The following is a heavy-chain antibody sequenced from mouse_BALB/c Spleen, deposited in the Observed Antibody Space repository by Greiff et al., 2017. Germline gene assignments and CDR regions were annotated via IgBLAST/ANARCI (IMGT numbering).Heavy chain of an antibody. D-gene: IGHD1-1*01. J-gene: IGHJ4*01. CDR2: ISDGGSYT. CDR3: ARSTQNRYSCAMDY. Sequence: EVQLVESGGGLVKPGGSLKFSCAASGFTFSDYYMYWVRQTPEKRLEWVATISDGGSYTYYPDSVKGRYTNSRDNAKNNLYLQMSSLKSEDTTMYYCARSTQNRYSCAMDYWGQGTSVTVSA. CDR1: GFTFSDYY. V-gene: IGHV5-4*02.